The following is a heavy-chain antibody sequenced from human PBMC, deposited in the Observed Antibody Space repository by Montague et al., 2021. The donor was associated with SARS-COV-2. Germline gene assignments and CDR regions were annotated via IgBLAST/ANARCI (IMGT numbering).Heavy chain of an antibody. CDR1: SPGSVSWYS. J-gene: IGHJ4*02. CDR3: ARATLGITMIVVVMTAIDYYLDS. V-gene: IGHV4-34*01. CDR2: LHAGGST. D-gene: IGHD3-22*01. Sequence: SETLSLTCPVPSPGSVSWYSGADQKSPRLNLSYGSKLHAGGSTKYNPSLKSRVTISVDTSKNQFSLKLSSVTAADTAVYYCARATLGITMIVVVMTAIDYYLDSWGQGSLVPVSS.